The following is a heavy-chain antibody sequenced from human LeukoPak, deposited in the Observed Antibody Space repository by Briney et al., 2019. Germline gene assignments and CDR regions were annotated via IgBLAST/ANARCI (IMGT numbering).Heavy chain of an antibody. CDR1: GGSFSGYY. D-gene: IGHD1-14*01. Sequence: SETLSLTCAVYGGSFSGYYWSWIRQPPGKGLEWIGEINHSGSTNYNPSLKSRVTISVDTSKNQFSLKLSSVTAADTAVYYCARRPDDAFDIWGQGTMVTVSS. CDR3: ARRPDDAFDI. CDR2: INHSGST. J-gene: IGHJ3*02. V-gene: IGHV4-34*01.